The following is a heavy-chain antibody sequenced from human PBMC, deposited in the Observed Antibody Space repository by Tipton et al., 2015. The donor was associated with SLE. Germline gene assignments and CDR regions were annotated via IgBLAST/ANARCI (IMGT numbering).Heavy chain of an antibody. J-gene: IGHJ4*02. Sequence: TLSLTCTVSGGSLSSYYWSWIRQPAGRGLEWIGRIYASGSTEYNPSLKSRVTISVDPSKNQFSLRLTSLTAADTAAYYCARKELSTMRDYWGQGTLVTVSS. V-gene: IGHV4-4*07. D-gene: IGHD5-24*01. CDR3: ARKELSTMRDY. CDR2: IYASGST. CDR1: GGSLSSYY.